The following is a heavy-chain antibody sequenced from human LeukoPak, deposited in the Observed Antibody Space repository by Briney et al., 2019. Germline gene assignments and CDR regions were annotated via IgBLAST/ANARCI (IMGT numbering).Heavy chain of an antibody. CDR2: IWYDGSNK. CDR1: GFTFSSYG. V-gene: IGHV3-33*01. Sequence: GGSLRLSCAASGFTFSSYGMHWVRQAPGKGLEWAAVIWYDGSNKYYADSVKGRFTISRDNSKNTLYLQMNSLRAEDTAVYYCARTGQIWFGESRPVDYWGQGTLVTVSS. J-gene: IGHJ4*02. CDR3: ARTGQIWFGESRPVDY. D-gene: IGHD3-10*01.